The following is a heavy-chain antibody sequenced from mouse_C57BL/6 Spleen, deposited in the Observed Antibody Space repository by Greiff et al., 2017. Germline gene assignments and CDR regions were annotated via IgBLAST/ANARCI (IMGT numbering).Heavy chain of an antibody. D-gene: IGHD1-1*01. J-gene: IGHJ3*01. CDR2: IYPGDGDT. Sequence: QVQLQQSGPELVKPGASVKISCKASGYAFSSSWMNWVKQRPGKGLEWIGRIYPGDGDTNYNGKFKGKATLTADKSSSTAYMQLSSLTSEDSAVXFCARELSTTVEATRGCAYWGQGTLVTVSA. CDR1: GYAFSSSW. CDR3: ARELSTTVEATRGCAY. V-gene: IGHV1-82*01.